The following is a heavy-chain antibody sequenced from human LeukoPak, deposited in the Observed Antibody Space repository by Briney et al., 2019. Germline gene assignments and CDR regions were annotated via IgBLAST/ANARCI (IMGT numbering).Heavy chain of an antibody. CDR3: ARDRNIAVAVYFDY. CDR1: GFSFSSYV. D-gene: IGHD6-19*01. J-gene: IGHJ4*02. Sequence: GGSLRLSCAASGFSFSSYVMSWFRQAPGKGLEWVSAISGSGGSTYYADSVKGRFTISRDNSKNTLYLQMNSLRAEDTAVYYCARDRNIAVAVYFDYWGQGTLVTVSS. CDR2: ISGSGGST. V-gene: IGHV3-23*01.